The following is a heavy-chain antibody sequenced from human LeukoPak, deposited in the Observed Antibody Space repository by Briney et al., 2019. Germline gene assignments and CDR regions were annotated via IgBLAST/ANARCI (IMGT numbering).Heavy chain of an antibody. Sequence: ASVKVSCKASGYTFTSYGISWVRQAPGQGLEWMGGIIPIFGTANYAQKFQGRVTITADESTSTAYMELSSLRSEDTAVYYCARGGDTAMVDRYYFDYWGQGTLVTVSS. D-gene: IGHD5-18*01. V-gene: IGHV1-69*13. CDR2: IIPIFGTA. J-gene: IGHJ4*02. CDR3: ARGGDTAMVDRYYFDY. CDR1: GYTFTSYG.